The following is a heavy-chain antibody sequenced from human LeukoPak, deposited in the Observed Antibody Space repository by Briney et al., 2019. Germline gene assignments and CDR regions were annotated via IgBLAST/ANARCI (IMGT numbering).Heavy chain of an antibody. CDR1: GYTFTGYY. D-gene: IGHD2/OR15-2a*01. V-gene: IGHV1-2*02. CDR3: ASFKNTAGPGFDY. CDR2: INPNSGGT. J-gene: IGHJ4*02. Sequence: ASVKVSCKASGYTFTGYYMLWVRQAPGQGLEWMGWINPNSGGTNYAQKFQGRVTMTRDTSISTAYMELSRLRSDDTAVYYCASFKNTAGPGFDYWGQGTLVTVSS.